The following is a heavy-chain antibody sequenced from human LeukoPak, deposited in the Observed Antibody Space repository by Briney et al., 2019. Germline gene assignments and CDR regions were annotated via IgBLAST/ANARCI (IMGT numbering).Heavy chain of an antibody. D-gene: IGHD3-3*01. CDR3: AKALAIFGVVDDAFDI. V-gene: IGHV3-23*01. CDR1: GFTFSSYA. J-gene: IGHJ3*02. Sequence: GGSLRLSCAASGFTFSSYAMSWVRQAPGKGLEWVSAISGSGGSTYYADSVKGRFTISRDNSKNTLYLQMKSLRAEGTAVYYCAKALAIFGVVDDAFDIWGQGTMVTVSS. CDR2: ISGSGGST.